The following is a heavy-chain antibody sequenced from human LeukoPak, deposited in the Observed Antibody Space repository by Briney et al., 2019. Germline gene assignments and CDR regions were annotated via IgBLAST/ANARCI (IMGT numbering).Heavy chain of an antibody. J-gene: IGHJ4*02. D-gene: IGHD5-12*01. V-gene: IGHV1-46*01. Sequence: GASVKVSCQASGYTFTSYYMHWVRQAPGQGLEWMGIINPSGGSTSYAQKFQGRVTMTRNTSTSTVYMELSSLRSEDTAVYYCARELVATIGFDYWGQGTLVTVSS. CDR2: INPSGGST. CDR1: GYTFTSYY. CDR3: ARELVATIGFDY.